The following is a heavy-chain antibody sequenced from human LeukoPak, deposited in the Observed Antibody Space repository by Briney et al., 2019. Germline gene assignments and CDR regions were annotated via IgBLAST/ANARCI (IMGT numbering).Heavy chain of an antibody. CDR2: ISYDGTNK. V-gene: IGHV3-30-3*01. Sequence: PGGSLRLSCAASGFTFTNYVIHWVRQAPGKGLEWLAVISYDGTNKYYADSVKGRFTISRDHSKSTVDLQMDSLGGADSAVYYCARSPTYYYMDVWGKGTTVTVSS. CDR1: GFTFTNYV. CDR3: ARSPTYYYMDV. J-gene: IGHJ6*03.